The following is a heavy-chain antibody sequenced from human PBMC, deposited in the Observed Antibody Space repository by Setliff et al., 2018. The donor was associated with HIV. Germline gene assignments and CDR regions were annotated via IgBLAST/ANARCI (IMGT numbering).Heavy chain of an antibody. Sequence: GGSLRLSCVASGLPFYNYWMTWLRQAPGKGLEWVALIWYDASKKEYAESVKGRFNILRDDSKKTVDLQMNSLRADDTAVYYCVKDWGSRLSYSFYYMDVWGKGTTVTVSS. V-gene: IGHV3-33*06. CDR2: IWYDASKK. D-gene: IGHD3-16*01. CDR1: GLPFYNYW. CDR3: VKDWGSRLSYSFYYMDV. J-gene: IGHJ6*03.